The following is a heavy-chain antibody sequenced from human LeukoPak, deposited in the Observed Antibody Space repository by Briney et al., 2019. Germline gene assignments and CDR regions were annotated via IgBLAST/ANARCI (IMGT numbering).Heavy chain of an antibody. CDR2: IFSNDEK. J-gene: IGHJ6*02. Sequence: SGPTLVNPTDTLTLTCTVSGFSLSNARMGVSWIRQPPGKALEWLAPIFSNDEKSYSTSLKSRLTISKDTSKSQVVLTMTNMDPVDTATYYCARIGYYYYGMDVWGQGTTVTVSS. CDR3: ARIGYYYYGMDV. CDR1: GFSLSNARMG. V-gene: IGHV2-26*01.